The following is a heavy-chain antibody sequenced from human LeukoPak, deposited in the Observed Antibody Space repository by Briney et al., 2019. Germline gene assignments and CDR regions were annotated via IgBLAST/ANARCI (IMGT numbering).Heavy chain of an antibody. D-gene: IGHD5-12*01. J-gene: IGHJ3*02. V-gene: IGHV4-34*01. CDR3: AGHDAFDI. CDR1: GGSFSGYY. Sequence: SETLSLTCAVYGGSFSGYYWSWIRQPPGKGLEGIGEINHSGSTNYNPSLTSRVTISVDTSKNQFSLKLSSVTAADTAVYYCAGHDAFDIWGQGTMVTVSS. CDR2: INHSGST.